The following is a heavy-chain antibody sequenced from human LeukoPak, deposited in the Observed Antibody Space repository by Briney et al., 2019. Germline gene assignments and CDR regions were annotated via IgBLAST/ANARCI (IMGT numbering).Heavy chain of an antibody. Sequence: PSQTLSLTCTVSGGSISSGSYYWSWIRQPAGKGLEWIGRIYTSGSTNYNPSLKSRVTISVDTSKNQFSLKPSSVTAADTAVYYCARSFTYYGSGNLTPIFSFDPWGQGTLVTVSS. CDR3: ARSFTYYGSGNLTPIFSFDP. D-gene: IGHD3-10*01. CDR2: IYTSGST. V-gene: IGHV4-61*02. J-gene: IGHJ5*02. CDR1: GGSISSGSYY.